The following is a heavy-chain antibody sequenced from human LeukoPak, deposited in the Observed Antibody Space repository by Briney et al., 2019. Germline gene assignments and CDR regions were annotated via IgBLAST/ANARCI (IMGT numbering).Heavy chain of an antibody. Sequence: SEALSRTCTVSGGSISSYYWSWIRQPPGKGLEWIGYIYYSGSTNYNPSLKSRVTISVDTSKNQFSLKLSSVTAADTAVYYCARTSDYYGSGSYYNAYGMDVWGQGTTVTVSS. CDR1: GGSISSYY. CDR2: IYYSGST. CDR3: ARTSDYYGSGSYYNAYGMDV. J-gene: IGHJ6*02. V-gene: IGHV4-59*01. D-gene: IGHD3-10*01.